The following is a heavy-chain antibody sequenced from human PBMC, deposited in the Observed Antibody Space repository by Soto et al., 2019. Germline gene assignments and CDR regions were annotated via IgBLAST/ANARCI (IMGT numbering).Heavy chain of an antibody. Sequence: QVQLQESGPGLVKPSQTLSLTCTVSGGSISSGGYYWSWIRQHPGKGLEWIGYIYYSGSTYYNPSLNSRVTISVDTSKNQFSLKLSSVTAADTAVYYCARGGTGSSWYVGLNWFDPWGQGTLVTVSS. V-gene: IGHV4-31*03. CDR2: IYYSGST. J-gene: IGHJ5*02. CDR3: ARGGTGSSWYVGLNWFDP. CDR1: GGSISSGGYY. D-gene: IGHD6-13*01.